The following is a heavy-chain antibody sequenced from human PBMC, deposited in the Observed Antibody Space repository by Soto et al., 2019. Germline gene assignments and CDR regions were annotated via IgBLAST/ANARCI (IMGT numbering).Heavy chain of an antibody. D-gene: IGHD4-17*01. CDR3: AEIQGDYGGHNAYYYYGMDV. CDR2: ISYDGSNK. J-gene: IGHJ6*02. V-gene: IGHV3-30*03. Sequence: GGSLRLSCAASGFTFSSYGMHWVRQAPGKGLEWVAVISYDGSNKYYADSVKGRFTISRDNSKNTLYLQMNSLRAEDTAVYYCAEIQGDYGGHNAYYYYGMDVWGQGTTVTVSS. CDR1: GFTFSSYG.